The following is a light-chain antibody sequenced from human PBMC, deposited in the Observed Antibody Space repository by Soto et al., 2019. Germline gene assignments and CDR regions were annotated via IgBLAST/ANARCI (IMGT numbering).Light chain of an antibody. CDR1: QGIGTY. CDR2: AAS. V-gene: IGKV1-9*01. Sequence: DIQMTQSPSSVSAAVGDRVTITCRASQGIGTYLAWYQQKPGKAPNLLIYAASTLQSGVPSRFSGSGSGTEFTLTISSLQPEDFATYSCQQLNSYTFGQGTRLEIK. CDR3: QQLNSYT. J-gene: IGKJ5*01.